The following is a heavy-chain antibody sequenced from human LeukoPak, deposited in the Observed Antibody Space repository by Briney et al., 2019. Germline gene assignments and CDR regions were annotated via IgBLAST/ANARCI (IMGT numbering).Heavy chain of an antibody. CDR2: ISAYNGNT. CDR3: ARVRVPAGHPNDAFDI. J-gene: IGHJ3*02. CDR1: GYTFTSYG. Sequence: ASVKVSCKASGYTFTSYGISWVRQAPGQGLEWMGWISAYNGNTHYAQKLQGRVTMTTDTSTSTVYMELRSLRSDDTAVYYCARVRVPAGHPNDAFDIWGQGTMVTVSS. D-gene: IGHD2-2*01. V-gene: IGHV1-18*01.